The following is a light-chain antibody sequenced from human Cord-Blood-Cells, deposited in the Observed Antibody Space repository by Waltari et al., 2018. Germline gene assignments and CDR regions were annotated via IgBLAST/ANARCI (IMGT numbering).Light chain of an antibody. CDR1: SRDVGSYNH. CDR3: CSYAGSSTFYV. V-gene: IGLV2-23*01. J-gene: IGLJ1*01. Sequence: QSALTQPASVSGSPGQSITISCTGTSRDVGSYNHVSWYQQHPGKAPQLMIYDGNKRPSCVSIRFSGYKSANTASLTSSGLHAEDEADYYGCSYAGSSTFYVFGTGTKVTFL. CDR2: DGN.